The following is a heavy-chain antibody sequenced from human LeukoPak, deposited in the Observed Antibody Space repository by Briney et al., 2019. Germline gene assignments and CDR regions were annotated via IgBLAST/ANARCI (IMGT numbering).Heavy chain of an antibody. CDR1: GYTFTSYD. CDR3: ARGGVGDYYDSSGSDY. D-gene: IGHD3-22*01. CDR2: ISAYNGNT. J-gene: IGHJ4*02. Sequence: ASVKVSCKASGYTFTSYDINWVRQAPGQGLEWMGWISAYNGNTNYAQKLQGRVTMTTDTSTSTAYMELRSLRSDDTAVYYCARGGVGDYYDSSGSDYWGQGTLVTVSS. V-gene: IGHV1-18*01.